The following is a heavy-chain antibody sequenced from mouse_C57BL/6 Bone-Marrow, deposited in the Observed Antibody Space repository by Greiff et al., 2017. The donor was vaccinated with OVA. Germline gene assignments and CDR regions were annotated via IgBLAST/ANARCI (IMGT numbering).Heavy chain of an antibody. V-gene: IGHV5-9*01. CDR2: ISGGGGNT. CDR3: ARQDGSSPWFAY. CDR1: GFTFSSYT. Sequence: EVMLVESGGGLVKPGGSLKLSCAASGFTFSSYTMSWVRQTPEKRLEWVATISGGGGNTYYPDSVKGRFTISRDNAKNTLYLQMSSLRSEDTALYYCARQDGSSPWFAYWGQGTLVTVSA. D-gene: IGHD1-1*01. J-gene: IGHJ3*01.